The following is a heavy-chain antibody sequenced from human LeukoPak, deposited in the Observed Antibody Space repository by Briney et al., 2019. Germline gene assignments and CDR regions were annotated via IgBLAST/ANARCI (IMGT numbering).Heavy chain of an antibody. CDR2: FYDSGRT. Sequence: TSETLSLTCTVSGVSISSYYWSWIRQPPGKGLEWIGYFYDSGRTNYNPSLKSRVTTSVDTSKNQFSLKLSSITAADTAVYYCARAQPAQYCTSTSCYAAFDIWGQGTMVTVSS. CDR1: GVSISSYY. V-gene: IGHV4-59*01. D-gene: IGHD2-2*01. J-gene: IGHJ3*02. CDR3: ARAQPAQYCTSTSCYAAFDI.